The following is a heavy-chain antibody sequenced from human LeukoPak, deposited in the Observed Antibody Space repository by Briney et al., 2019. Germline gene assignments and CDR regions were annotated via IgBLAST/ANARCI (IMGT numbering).Heavy chain of an antibody. D-gene: IGHD3-3*01. CDR1: GFTFSNYA. V-gene: IGHV3-30*04. J-gene: IGHJ4*02. Sequence: PGRSLRLSCAASGFTFSNYAMHWVRQAPGKGLEWVAVISYDGSNKYYADSVKGRFTISRDNSKNTLYLQMNSLRAEDTAVYYCARDTVTPYYDFWSGYFDYWGQGTLVTVSS. CDR2: ISYDGSNK. CDR3: ARDTVTPYYDFWSGYFDY.